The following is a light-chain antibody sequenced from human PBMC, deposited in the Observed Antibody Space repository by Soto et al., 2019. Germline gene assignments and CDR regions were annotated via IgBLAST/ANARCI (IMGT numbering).Light chain of an antibody. J-gene: IGKJ1*01. CDR3: QQNQDIPPT. CDR1: QSIDTY. Sequence: DIQMTQSPSSLSASVGDRVTVTCRASQSIDTYLNWYQQRPGQAPKLLIYVASTLQSGVPSRFSGSGSGTHFTLTISSLQPEDFATYYCQQNQDIPPTFVPGTRVERK. V-gene: IGKV1-39*01. CDR2: VAS.